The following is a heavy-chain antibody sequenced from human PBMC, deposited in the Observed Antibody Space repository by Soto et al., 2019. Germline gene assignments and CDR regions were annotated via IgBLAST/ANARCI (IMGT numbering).Heavy chain of an antibody. CDR2: IIPILGIA. V-gene: IGHV1-69*02. CDR3: ARALRDDYYYYYLEV. Sequence: QVQLVQSGAEVKKPGSSVKVSCKASGGTFSSYTISWVRQAPGQGLEWMGRIIPILGIANYAQKFQGRVTITADKSTSTAYMELSILRSEDTAVYYCARALRDDYYYYYLEVWGKGTTVTVSS. J-gene: IGHJ6*03. CDR1: GGTFSSYT.